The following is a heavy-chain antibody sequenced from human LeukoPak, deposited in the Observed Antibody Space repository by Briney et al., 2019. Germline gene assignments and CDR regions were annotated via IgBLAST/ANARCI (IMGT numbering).Heavy chain of an antibody. Sequence: QPGGSLRLSCAASGFRFSSFGMHWVRQAPGKGLDWVAVIWSDSSYIYYADSVKGRFTISRDNSKNTLYLQMNSLRAEDTAVYYCAKIVQYTAATGTGLGSWGQGSLVTVSP. D-gene: IGHD6-13*01. J-gene: IGHJ4*02. V-gene: IGHV3-33*06. CDR2: IWSDSSYI. CDR3: AKIVQYTAATGTGLGS. CDR1: GFRFSSFG.